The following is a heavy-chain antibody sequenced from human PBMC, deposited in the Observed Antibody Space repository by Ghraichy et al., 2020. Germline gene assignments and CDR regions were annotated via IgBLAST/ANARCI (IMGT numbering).Heavy chain of an antibody. CDR1: ADSITGSSYF. CDR2: VFYSGST. Sequence: GSLRLSCTVSADSITGSSYFWGWIRQPPGKRLEWIGSVFYSGSTYSNPSLKSRVTISVDTSKNQFSLKLSSVTAADTAVYYCARHRTVAPFDYWGQGTLVTVSS. D-gene: IGHD6-19*01. J-gene: IGHJ4*02. V-gene: IGHV4-39*01. CDR3: ARHRTVAPFDY.